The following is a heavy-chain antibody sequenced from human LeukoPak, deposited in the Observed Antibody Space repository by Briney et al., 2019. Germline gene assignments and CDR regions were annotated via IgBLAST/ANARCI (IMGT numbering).Heavy chain of an antibody. Sequence: ASVKVSCKASGYTFTGYYTHWVRQAPGQGLEWMGWINPNSGGTNYAQKFQGRVTMTGDTSISTAYMELSRLRSDDTAVYYCARGELAYGSGSYGNYYYYYYMDVWGKGTTVTVSS. D-gene: IGHD3-10*01. CDR3: ARGELAYGSGSYGNYYYYYYMDV. V-gene: IGHV1-2*02. CDR2: INPNSGGT. CDR1: GYTFTGYY. J-gene: IGHJ6*03.